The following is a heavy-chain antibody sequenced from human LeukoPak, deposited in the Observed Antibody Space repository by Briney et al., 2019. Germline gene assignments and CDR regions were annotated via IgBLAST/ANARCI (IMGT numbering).Heavy chain of an antibody. CDR2: INHSGST. Sequence: KPSETLSLTCAVYGGSFSGYYWSWIRQPPGKGLEWIGEINHSGSTNYNPSLKSRVTISVDTSKNQFSLKLTSVTAADTAVYYCARARVPMDVWGKGTTVTVSS. J-gene: IGHJ6*03. D-gene: IGHD3-10*01. V-gene: IGHV4-34*01. CDR1: GGSFSGYY. CDR3: ARARVPMDV.